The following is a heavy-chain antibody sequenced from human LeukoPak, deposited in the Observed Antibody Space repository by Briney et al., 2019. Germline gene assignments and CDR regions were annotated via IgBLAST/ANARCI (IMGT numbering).Heavy chain of an antibody. J-gene: IGHJ4*02. D-gene: IGHD2-15*01. V-gene: IGHV4-30-2*01. CDR3: ASSCSGKSCSTPTRLDY. CDR1: GGSISSGGYS. Sequence: SQTLSLTCAVSGGSISSGGYSWSWIRQPPGKGLEWIGYIYHSGSTYYNPSLKSRVTISLDTSKNQFSLKLSSVTAADTAVYYCASSCSGKSCSTPTRLDYWGQGTLVTVSS. CDR2: IYHSGST.